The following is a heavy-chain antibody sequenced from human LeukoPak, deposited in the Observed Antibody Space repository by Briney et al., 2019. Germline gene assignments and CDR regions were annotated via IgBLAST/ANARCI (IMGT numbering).Heavy chain of an antibody. CDR3: AKGDYSGSYYFDY. V-gene: IGHV3-23*01. CDR1: GFTFSSYG. CDR2: SGSGGST. Sequence: PGGSLRLSCAVSGFTFSSYGMSWVRQAPGKGLEWVSVSGSGGSTYYADSVKGRFTISRDNSKNTLYLQMNSLRAEDTAVYYCAKGDYSGSYYFDYWGQGTLVTVSS. J-gene: IGHJ4*02. D-gene: IGHD1-26*01.